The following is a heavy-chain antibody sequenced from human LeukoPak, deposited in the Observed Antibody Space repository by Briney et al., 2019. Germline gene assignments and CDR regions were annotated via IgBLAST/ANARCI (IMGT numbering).Heavy chain of an antibody. D-gene: IGHD2-2*02. CDR2: ISDSGIT. CDR1: GDSVSSGY. Sequence: SETLSLTCTVSGDSVSSGYWTWIRQLPGKGLEWIGYISDSGITDYNPSLKSRLTISVDTSNNKFSLNLHSVTAADTAVYYCAGRGHRYPRDWGQGILVTVSS. J-gene: IGHJ1*01. CDR3: AGRGHRYPRD. V-gene: IGHV4-4*09.